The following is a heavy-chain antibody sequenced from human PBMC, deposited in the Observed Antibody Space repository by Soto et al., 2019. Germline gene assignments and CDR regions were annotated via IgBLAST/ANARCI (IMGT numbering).Heavy chain of an antibody. V-gene: IGHV1-18*01. CDR3: ARENQTREALYYYYYGMDV. Sequence: ASVKVSCKASGYTFTSYGISWVRQAPGQGLEWMGWISAYNGNTNYAQKLQGRVTMTTDTSTSTAYMELRSLRSDDTAVYYCARENQTREALYYYYYGMDVWGQGTTVTVS. D-gene: IGHD1-26*01. J-gene: IGHJ6*02. CDR1: GYTFTSYG. CDR2: ISAYNGNT.